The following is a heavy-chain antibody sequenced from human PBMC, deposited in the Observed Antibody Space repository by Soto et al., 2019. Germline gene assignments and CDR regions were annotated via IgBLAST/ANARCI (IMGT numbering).Heavy chain of an antibody. CDR3: AKDSGATTIPGESYYYGMDV. CDR1: GFTFSSYA. D-gene: IGHD5-12*01. V-gene: IGHV3-23*01. Sequence: GGSLRLSCAASGFTFSSYAMSWVRQAPGKGLEWVSAISGSGGSTYYADPVKGRFTIARDHSKNTLYLQMNSLRAEDTAVYYCAKDSGATTIPGESYYYGMDVWGQGTTVTVSS. J-gene: IGHJ6*02. CDR2: ISGSGGST.